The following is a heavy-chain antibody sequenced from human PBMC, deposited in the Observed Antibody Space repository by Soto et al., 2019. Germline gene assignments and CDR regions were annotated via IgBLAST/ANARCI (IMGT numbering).Heavy chain of an antibody. CDR2: IRSKAYGAYT. D-gene: IGHD2-2*01. CDR3: AKYGCSSTSCQCDY. J-gene: IGHJ4*02. CDR1: GFTFGDYA. V-gene: IGHV3-23*01. Sequence: PGGSLRLSCTASGFTFGDYAMSWFRQAPGKGLEWVGFIRSKAYGAYTYYANSVKGRFTISRDNSKNTLYLQLNSLRAEDTAVYYCAKYGCSSTSCQCDYWGQGTRVTVS.